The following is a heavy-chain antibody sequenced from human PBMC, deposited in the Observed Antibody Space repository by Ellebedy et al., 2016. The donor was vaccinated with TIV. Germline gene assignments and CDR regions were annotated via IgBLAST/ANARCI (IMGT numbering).Heavy chain of an antibody. J-gene: IGHJ4*02. CDR3: TRDAVTTKFY. V-gene: IGHV3-49*03. D-gene: IGHD4-17*01. CDR1: GFTFGDYS. CDR2: IRSKAYGGTT. Sequence: GGSLRLXXTASGFTFGDYSMSWFRQAPGKGLEWVGFIRSKAYGGTTEYAASVKGRFTISRDDSKSIAYLQMNSLKTEDTAVYYCTRDAVTTKFYWGQGTLVTVSS.